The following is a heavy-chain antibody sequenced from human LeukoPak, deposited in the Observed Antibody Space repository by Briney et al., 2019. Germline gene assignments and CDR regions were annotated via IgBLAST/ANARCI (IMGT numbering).Heavy chain of an antibody. Sequence: PGGSLRLSCAASGFTFSNYGMHWVRQAPGEGLEWVALISNDGNDKYYADSVKGRFTISRDNSKNTLYLQMNSLRAEDTAVYYCAKDRSCTGSSCNVGSWGQGTMATVSS. CDR1: GFTFSNYG. J-gene: IGHJ3*01. D-gene: IGHD2-2*01. V-gene: IGHV3-30*18. CDR3: AKDRSCTGSSCNVGS. CDR2: ISNDGNDK.